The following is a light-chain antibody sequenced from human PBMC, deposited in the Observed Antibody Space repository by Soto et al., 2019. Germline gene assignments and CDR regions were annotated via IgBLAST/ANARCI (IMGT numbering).Light chain of an antibody. CDR3: QQFDGSSRALI. Sequence: EIVLTQSPGTLSLSPGERATLSCRASQSVSSSYLAWYQQKPGQAPRLLIYGASSRATGIPDRFSGSGSGTDFTLTISRLEPEDFAFYFCQQFDGSSRALIFGGGTKVQI. CDR1: QSVSSSY. V-gene: IGKV3-20*01. CDR2: GAS. J-gene: IGKJ4*01.